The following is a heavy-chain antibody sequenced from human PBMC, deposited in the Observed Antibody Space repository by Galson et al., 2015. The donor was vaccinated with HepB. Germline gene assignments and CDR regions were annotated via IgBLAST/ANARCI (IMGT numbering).Heavy chain of an antibody. Sequence: SLRLSCATSGFTFRNYGMHWVRQAPGKGPQWVASIWPDGTNRNYGESARGRFTISRDTSTVFLEMNNLGDEDTAIYYCARDRSSDLLSGYYLGIPDYWGQGTLVTVSS. D-gene: IGHD3-3*01. CDR3: ARDRSSDLLSGYYLGIPDY. J-gene: IGHJ4*02. CDR1: GFTFRNYG. V-gene: IGHV3-33*02. CDR2: IWPDGTNR.